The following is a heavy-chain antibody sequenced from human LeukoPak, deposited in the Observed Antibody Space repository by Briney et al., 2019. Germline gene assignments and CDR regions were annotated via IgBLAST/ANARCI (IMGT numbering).Heavy chain of an antibody. V-gene: IGHV4-38-2*02. CDR3: ALDYADY. CDR2: IYHSGST. Sequence: SETLFLTCTVSGYSISSGYYWGWTRQPPGKGLEWIGSIYHSGSTYYNPSLKSRVTISVDTSKNQFSLKLSSVTAADTAVYYCALDYADYWGQGTLVTVSS. J-gene: IGHJ4*02. CDR1: GYSISSGYY.